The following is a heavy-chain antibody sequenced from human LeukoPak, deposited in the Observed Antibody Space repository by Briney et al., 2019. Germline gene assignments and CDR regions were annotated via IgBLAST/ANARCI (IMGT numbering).Heavy chain of an antibody. CDR1: GFTFASHW. J-gene: IGHJ4*02. Sequence: GGSLRLSCAASGFTFASHWMSWVRHAPGKGPEWVANIKQDGSAIYYVDSVKGRFTVSRDNARNSLYLQMNILRAEDTAVYYCAKEVSVVAFFDYWGQGTLVTVSS. CDR3: AKEVSVVAFFDY. CDR2: IKQDGSAI. D-gene: IGHD2-15*01. V-gene: IGHV3-7*03.